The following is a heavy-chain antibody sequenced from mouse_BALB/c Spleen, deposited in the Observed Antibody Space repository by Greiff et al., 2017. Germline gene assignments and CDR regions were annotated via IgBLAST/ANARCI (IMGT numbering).Heavy chain of an antibody. D-gene: IGHD2-1*01. CDR2: IYPGGGYT. Sequence: VQVVESGAELVRPGTSVKISCKASGYTFTNYWLGWVKQRPGHGLEWIGDIYPGGGYTNYNEKFKGKATLTADTSSSTAYMQLSSLTSEDSAVYFCAREEYGNYMDYYAMDYWGQGTSVTVSS. CDR3: AREEYGNYMDYYAMDY. V-gene: IGHV1-63*02. CDR1: GYTFTNYW. J-gene: IGHJ4*01.